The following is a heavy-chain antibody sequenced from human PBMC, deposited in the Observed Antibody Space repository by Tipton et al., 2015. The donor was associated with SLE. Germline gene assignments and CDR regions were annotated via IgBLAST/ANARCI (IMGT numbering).Heavy chain of an antibody. CDR1: GYTFTSYD. Sequence: QLVQSGAEVKKPGASVKVSCKASGYTFTSYDIHWVRQAPGQGLEWMGRMNPNGGNTGYAQKFQGRVTMTRDTSTSTAYMELSRVRAADPAVYYGARGRWGTTGVRDYGGQGT. V-gene: IGHV1-8*01. J-gene: IGHJ4*02. CDR2: MNPNGGNT. CDR3: ARGRWGTTGVRDY. D-gene: IGHD1-1*01.